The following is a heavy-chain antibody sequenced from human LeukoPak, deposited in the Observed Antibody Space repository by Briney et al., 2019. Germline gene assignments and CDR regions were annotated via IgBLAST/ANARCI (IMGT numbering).Heavy chain of an antibody. CDR2: IIPIFGTA. CDR3: ARGWYDSPFDFDH. J-gene: IGHJ4*02. D-gene: IGHD2-15*01. V-gene: IGHV1-69*05. CDR1: GGTFSSYA. Sequence: SVKVSCKASGGTFSSYAISWVRQAPGQGLEWMGGIIPIFGTANYAQKFQGRVTITTDESTSTAYMELSSLRSEDTAVYYCARGWYDSPFDFDHWGQGTLVTVSS.